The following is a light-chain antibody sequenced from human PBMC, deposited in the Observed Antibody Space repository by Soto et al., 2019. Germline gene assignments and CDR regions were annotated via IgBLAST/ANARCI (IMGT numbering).Light chain of an antibody. CDR2: GAS. V-gene: IGKV3-15*01. Sequence: EIVMTQSPATLSVSPGERATLSCRASQSVSSNLAWYQQKPGQAPRLLIYGASTRATGIPDRFSGSGSGTESTLTISSLQSEDFADYYCQQYNNWPRTFGQGTKVEIK. CDR3: QQYNNWPRT. J-gene: IGKJ1*01. CDR1: QSVSSN.